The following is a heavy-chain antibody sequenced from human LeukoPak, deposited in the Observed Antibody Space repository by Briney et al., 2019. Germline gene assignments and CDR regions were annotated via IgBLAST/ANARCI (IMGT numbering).Heavy chain of an antibody. J-gene: IGHJ4*02. CDR3: ARGCLGELSAFDY. CDR1: GIIFKNFW. V-gene: IGHV3-7*04. CDR2: IKQDASRQ. D-gene: IGHD3-16*02. Sequence: PGGSLRLSCTASGIIFKNFWMSWVRQAPGKGLEFVANIKQDASRQFYVDSVKGRFTISRDNAKSSMYLQMNSLRAEDTAVYYCARGCLGELSAFDYWGQGTLVTVSS.